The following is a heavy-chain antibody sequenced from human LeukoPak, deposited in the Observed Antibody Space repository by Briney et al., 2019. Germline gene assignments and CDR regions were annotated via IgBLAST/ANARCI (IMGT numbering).Heavy chain of an antibody. Sequence: SETLSLTCTVSGGSISSYYWSWIRQPPGKGLEWIGRIYTSGSTNYNPSLKSRVTMSVDTSKNQFSLKLSSVTAADTAVYYCARETDYDILTGYYRQPIIDYWGQGTLVTVSS. J-gene: IGHJ4*02. CDR2: IYTSGST. D-gene: IGHD3-9*01. V-gene: IGHV4-4*07. CDR3: ARETDYDILTGYYRQPIIDY. CDR1: GGSISSYY.